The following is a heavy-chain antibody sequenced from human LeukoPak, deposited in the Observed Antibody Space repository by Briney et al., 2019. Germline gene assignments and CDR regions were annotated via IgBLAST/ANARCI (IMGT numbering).Heavy chain of an antibody. CDR2: IRSSSTTI. Sequence: GGSLRLSCAASGFTFSDYSMSWVRQAPGKGLEWVSYIRSSSTTIFYADSVKGRFTISRDNAKNSLFLQMNGLRDEDTALYYCARSAAGTYYWGQGTLVTVSS. V-gene: IGHV3-48*02. CDR1: GFTFSDYS. J-gene: IGHJ4*02. D-gene: IGHD1-1*01. CDR3: ARSAAGTYY.